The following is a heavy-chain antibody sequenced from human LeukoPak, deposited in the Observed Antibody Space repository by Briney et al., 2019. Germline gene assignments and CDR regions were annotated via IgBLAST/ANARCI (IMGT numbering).Heavy chain of an antibody. Sequence: SETLSLTCAVYGGSFSGYYWSWIRQPPGKGLEWIGEINHSGSTNYNPSLKSRVTISVDTSKNQFSLKLSSVTAADTAVYYCARDPGNWNYGPNVYFDYWGQGTLVTVSS. J-gene: IGHJ4*02. D-gene: IGHD1-7*01. CDR2: INHSGST. CDR1: GGSFSGYY. CDR3: ARDPGNWNYGPNVYFDY. V-gene: IGHV4-34*01.